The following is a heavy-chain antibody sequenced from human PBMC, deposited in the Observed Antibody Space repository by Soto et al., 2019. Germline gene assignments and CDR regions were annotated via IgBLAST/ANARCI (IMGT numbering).Heavy chain of an antibody. CDR2: IYHSGST. V-gene: IGHV4-30-2*01. J-gene: IGHJ4*02. CDR1: GGSISSGGYS. D-gene: IGHD4-4*01. Sequence: PSETLSLTCAVSGGSISSGGYSWSWIRQPPGKGLWWGGYIYHSGSTYYNPSLKSRVTISVDRSKNQFSLKLSSVTAADTAVYYCARGMTTVTTLDYWGQGTLVTVSS. CDR3: ARGMTTVTTLDY.